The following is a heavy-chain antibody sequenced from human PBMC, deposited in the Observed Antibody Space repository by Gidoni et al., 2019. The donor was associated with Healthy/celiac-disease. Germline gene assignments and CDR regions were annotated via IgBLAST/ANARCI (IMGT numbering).Heavy chain of an antibody. Sequence: EVQLVESGGGLVKPGRSLRPSCTASGFPFVASAMSWFRQAPGKGLEWVGFIRSKAYGGTTEYAASVKGRFTISRDDSKSIAYLQMNSLKTEDTAVYYCTRDRGYYDSSGYYHFDYWGQGTLVTVSS. D-gene: IGHD3-22*01. V-gene: IGHV3-49*05. CDR2: IRSKAYGGTT. CDR3: TRDRGYYDSSGYYHFDY. J-gene: IGHJ4*02. CDR1: GFPFVASA.